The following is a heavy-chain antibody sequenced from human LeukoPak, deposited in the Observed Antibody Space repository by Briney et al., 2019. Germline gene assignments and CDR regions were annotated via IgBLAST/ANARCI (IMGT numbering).Heavy chain of an antibody. J-gene: IGHJ3*02. CDR3: ARGHSGSYQRTDAFDI. V-gene: IGHV3-21*06. CDR2: TSSASAYV. Sequence: GGSLRLSCAASGFAFSRYSINWVRQAPGKGLEWVSSTSSASAYVCYAGSLKGRFSTSRDDAKNSLYLHMNSLRVEDTAVYYCARGHSGSYQRTDAFDIWGRGTLVTVSS. CDR1: GFAFSRYS. D-gene: IGHD1-26*01.